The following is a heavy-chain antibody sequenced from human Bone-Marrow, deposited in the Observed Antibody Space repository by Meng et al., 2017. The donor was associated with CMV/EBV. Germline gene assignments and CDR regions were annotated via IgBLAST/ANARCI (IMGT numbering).Heavy chain of an antibody. CDR3: ARDLRSLTSIAVGFDP. V-gene: IGHV3-21*01. J-gene: IGHJ5*02. CDR2: ISSSSSYI. CDR1: GFTFNPYA. D-gene: IGHD6-19*01. Sequence: GESLKISCAASGFTFNPYAMNWVRQAPGKGLEWVSSISSSSSYIYYADSVKGRFTISRDNAKNSLYLQMNRLRAEDTAVYYCARDLRSLTSIAVGFDPWGQGTLVTVSS.